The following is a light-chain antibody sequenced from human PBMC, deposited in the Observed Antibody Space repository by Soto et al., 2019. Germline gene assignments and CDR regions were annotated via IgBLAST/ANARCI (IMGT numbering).Light chain of an antibody. V-gene: IGKV3D-20*02. CDR2: DAS. CDR3: QQRYNRPLP. CDR1: QRVSNSY. J-gene: IGKJ2*01. Sequence: MVVAESPENMSMSPGERATLSCRASQRVSNSYLGWYQQKPGQAPRLLIYDASKRATGIPARFSGSGSGTDFTLTISRLEPEDFAVYYCQQRYNRPLPFG.